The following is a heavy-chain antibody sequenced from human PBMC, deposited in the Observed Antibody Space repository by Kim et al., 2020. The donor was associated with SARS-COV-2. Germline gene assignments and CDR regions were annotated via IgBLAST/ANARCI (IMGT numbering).Heavy chain of an antibody. CDR3: AKGRGDYREGYCDY. J-gene: IGHJ4*02. Sequence: AGSVKGRFTISRDNSKNALYLQMNSLRAEYTALYYCAKGRGDYREGYCDYWGQGTLVTVSS. V-gene: IGHV3-43D*03. D-gene: IGHD4-17*01.